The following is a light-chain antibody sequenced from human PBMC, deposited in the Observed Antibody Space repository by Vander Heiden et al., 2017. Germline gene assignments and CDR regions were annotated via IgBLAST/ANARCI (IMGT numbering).Light chain of an antibody. J-gene: IGKJ1*01. Sequence: DIQMTQSPSSLSASVGDRVTITCRASQSISSYLNWYQQKPGKAPKLLIYAASSLQSGVPSRFSGSGSGTDFTLTISRLQPEDFATYYCQQWDSTPSTFGQGTKVXIK. V-gene: IGKV1-39*01. CDR2: AAS. CDR1: QSISSY. CDR3: QQWDSTPST.